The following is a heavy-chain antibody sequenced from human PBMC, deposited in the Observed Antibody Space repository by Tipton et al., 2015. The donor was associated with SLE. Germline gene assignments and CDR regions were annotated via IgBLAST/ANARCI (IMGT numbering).Heavy chain of an antibody. Sequence: TLSLTCAVSGYSLSSGYYWGWIRQPPGKGLECIGSISYSGSTYYNPSLKSRVSISVDTSKNQFSLKLSSVTAADTAVYFCARPIVGVAAFHIWGPGTMVTVSS. D-gene: IGHD1-26*01. V-gene: IGHV4-38-2*01. J-gene: IGHJ3*02. CDR2: ISYSGST. CDR3: ARPIVGVAAFHI. CDR1: GYSLSSGYY.